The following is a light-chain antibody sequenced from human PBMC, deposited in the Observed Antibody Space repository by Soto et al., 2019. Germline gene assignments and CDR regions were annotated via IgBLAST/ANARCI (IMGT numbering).Light chain of an antibody. CDR1: QDISSW. CDR3: QQAERFPWT. J-gene: IGKJ1*01. Sequence: DLQMTQSPSSVSASVGDRVTITCRASQDISSWLAWYQQKPGNAPKLLMYGASSLQSGGPSRFSGSGSWTDFNLTISSLQPEDFASYYCQQAERFPWTFGQGTKVEIK. V-gene: IGKV1-12*01. CDR2: GAS.